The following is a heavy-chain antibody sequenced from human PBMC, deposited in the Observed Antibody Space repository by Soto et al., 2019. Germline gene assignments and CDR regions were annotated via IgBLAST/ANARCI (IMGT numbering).Heavy chain of an antibody. D-gene: IGHD6-13*01. CDR2: IYPGDPDT. CDR3: ARHVATADYYYGLDV. Sequence: GESLKISCKGSGYSFTSYWIGWVRQMPGKGLEWMGIIYPGDPDTRYSPSFQGQVTISADKSISTAYLQWSGLKASDTAMYYCARHVATADYYYGLDVWGQGTTVTVSS. CDR1: GYSFTSYW. J-gene: IGHJ6*02. V-gene: IGHV5-51*01.